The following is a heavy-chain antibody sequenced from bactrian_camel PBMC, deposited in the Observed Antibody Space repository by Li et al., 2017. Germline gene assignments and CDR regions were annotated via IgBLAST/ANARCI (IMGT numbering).Heavy chain of an antibody. CDR2: VDSDGKT. CDR3: AAVRYGGSWYPLCRARSADFGY. CDR1: PSIDNKHS. Sequence: VQLVESGGGSVQAGESLRLSCAASPSIDNKHSMGWFRQAPGKERERVAAVDSDGKTLYADSVKGRLTISKDNAKNTLYLQMNSLKPEDTAMYYCAAVRYGGSWYPLCRARSADFGYWGQGTQVTVS. V-gene: IGHV3S57*01. D-gene: IGHD6*01. J-gene: IGHJ6*01.